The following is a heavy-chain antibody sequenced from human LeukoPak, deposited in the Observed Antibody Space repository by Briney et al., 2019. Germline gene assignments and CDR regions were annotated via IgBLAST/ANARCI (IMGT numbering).Heavy chain of an antibody. J-gene: IGHJ3*02. D-gene: IGHD2-2*01. V-gene: IGHV4-39*01. CDR2: IYYSGTT. Sequence: PSETLSLTCTVSGGSISSSSYYWDWIRQPPGKGLEWIGSIYYSGTTYYNPSLKSRVTISVDTSKNQFSLNLSSVTAADTAEYYCARRSKYQLLAFDIWGQGTMVTVSS. CDR3: ARRSKYQLLAFDI. CDR1: GGSISSSSYY.